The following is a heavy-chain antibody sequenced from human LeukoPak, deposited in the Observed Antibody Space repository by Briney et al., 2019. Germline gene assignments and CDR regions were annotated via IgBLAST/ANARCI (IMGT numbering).Heavy chain of an antibody. D-gene: IGHD1-20*01. Sequence: ASVKVSCKASGGTFSSYAISWVQQAPGQGLEWMGGIIPIFGTANYAQKFQGRVTITADESTSTAYMELSSLRSEDTAVYYCARRGITNFDYWGQGTLVTVSS. V-gene: IGHV1-69*13. J-gene: IGHJ4*02. CDR1: GGTFSSYA. CDR3: ARRGITNFDY. CDR2: IIPIFGTA.